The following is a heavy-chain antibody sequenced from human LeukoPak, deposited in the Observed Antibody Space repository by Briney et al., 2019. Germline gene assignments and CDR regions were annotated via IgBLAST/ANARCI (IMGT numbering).Heavy chain of an antibody. D-gene: IGHD3-9*01. CDR2: IYYSGRT. CDR1: GGSISSYY. Sequence: SETLSLTCTVSGGSISSYYWSWIRQPPGKGLEWIGYIYYSGRTNYKPSLKSRVTISVDTSKNQFSLKLSSVTAEDTAVYYCARDPDWDPDWYFDLWGRGTLVTVSS. J-gene: IGHJ2*01. CDR3: ARDPDWDPDWYFDL. V-gene: IGHV4-59*01.